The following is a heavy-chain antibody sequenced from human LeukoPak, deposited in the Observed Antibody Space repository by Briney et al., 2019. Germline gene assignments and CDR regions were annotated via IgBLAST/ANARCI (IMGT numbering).Heavy chain of an antibody. Sequence: ASVKVSCKASGYTFSSYAMHWVRQAPGQRLEWMGWINAGNGNTKYSQEFQGRVTITRDTSASTAYMELSSLRSEDMAVYYCARSNIPSYYDILTGYYSYYFDYWGQGTLVTVSS. CDR3: ARSNIPSYYDILTGYYSYYFDY. J-gene: IGHJ4*02. CDR1: GYTFSSYA. CDR2: INAGNGNT. D-gene: IGHD3-9*01. V-gene: IGHV1-3*03.